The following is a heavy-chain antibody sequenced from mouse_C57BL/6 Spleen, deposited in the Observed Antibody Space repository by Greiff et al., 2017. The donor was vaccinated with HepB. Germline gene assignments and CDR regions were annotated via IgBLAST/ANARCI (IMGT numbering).Heavy chain of an antibody. Sequence: QVQLQQPGAELVKPGASVKMSCKASGYTFTSYWITWVKQRPGQGLEWIGDIYPGSGSTNYNEKFKSKATLAVDTSSSTAFMQLSSLTSEDSAFYYCARSFTDYLYFDVWGTGTSVTVSS. CDR1: GYTFTSYW. V-gene: IGHV1-55*01. D-gene: IGHD1-1*01. CDR3: ARSFTDYLYFDV. J-gene: IGHJ1*03. CDR2: IYPGSGST.